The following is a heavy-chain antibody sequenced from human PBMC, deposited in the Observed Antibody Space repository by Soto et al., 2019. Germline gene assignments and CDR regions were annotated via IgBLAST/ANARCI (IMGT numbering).Heavy chain of an antibody. D-gene: IGHD3-22*01. V-gene: IGHV1-18*01. J-gene: IGHJ4*02. CDR3: ARGPTDYYDNSGNYFLDY. CDR2: ISTYNGNT. Sequence: QVQLVQSGAEVKKPGASVKVSCKASGYTFTTYGMSWVRQAPGQGLDWMGWISTYNGNTKYAERLQGRVTMTTDTTTSTAYMELRSLRSDDTAGYYCARGPTDYYDNSGNYFLDYWGRGTLVTVSS. CDR1: GYTFTTYG.